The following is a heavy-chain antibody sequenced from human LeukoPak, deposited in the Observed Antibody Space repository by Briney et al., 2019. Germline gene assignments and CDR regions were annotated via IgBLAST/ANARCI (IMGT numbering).Heavy chain of an antibody. V-gene: IGHV4-59*01. D-gene: IGHD1-26*01. J-gene: IGHJ3*02. CDR2: ISYSGST. CDR1: GGSISSYY. CDR3: ARETRLHSGSYSNDAFDI. Sequence: SETLSLTCTFSGGSISSYYWSWIRQPPGKGLEWIGYISYSGSTDYNPSLKSRVTTSLDKSKNQFSLRLSSVTAADAAVYYCARETRLHSGSYSNDAFDIWGQGTMVTVSS.